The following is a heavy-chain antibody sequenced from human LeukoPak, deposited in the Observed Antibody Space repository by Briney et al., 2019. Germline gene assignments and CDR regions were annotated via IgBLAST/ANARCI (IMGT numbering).Heavy chain of an antibody. CDR2: IKPDGSEA. D-gene: IGHD7-27*01. V-gene: IGHV3-7*01. J-gene: IGHJ6*02. CDR3: ATYKNWVAGDV. Sequence: PGESLRLSCAASGFSFSDSWMSWVRQAPGKGPEWVANIKPDGSEAHYVDSVKGRFTVSRDNAMKSLFLQMNSLRVEDTAVYYCATYKNWVAGDVWGQGTTVSVSS. CDR1: GFSFSDSW.